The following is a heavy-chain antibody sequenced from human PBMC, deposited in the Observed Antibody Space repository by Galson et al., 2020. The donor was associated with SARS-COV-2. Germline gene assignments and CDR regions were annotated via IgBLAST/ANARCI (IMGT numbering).Heavy chain of an antibody. CDR1: GFTFSSYA. J-gene: IGHJ5*02. D-gene: IGHD4-17*01. CDR3: ARDPNGDYIGAFWFDP. CDR2: ITASGAHT. V-gene: IGHV3-23*01. Sequence: GGSLRLSCAASGFTFSSYAMIWVRQAHGKGLEWVSAITASGAHTMYADSVKGRFTISRDNSQNTLFLQTDSLRAEDTAVYYCARDPNGDYIGAFWFDPRGQGTQVTVAS.